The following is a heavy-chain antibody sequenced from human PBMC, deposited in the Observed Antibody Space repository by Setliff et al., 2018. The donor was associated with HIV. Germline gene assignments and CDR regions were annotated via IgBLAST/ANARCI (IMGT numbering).Heavy chain of an antibody. CDR3: ARGNDNGQRGGNYYFMDV. CDR1: GGSITSYF. Sequence: SETLSLTCTVSGGSITSYFWSWIRQPPGKGLEWIGYIYYSGSTNYSPSLKSRVTISMDTSKNQFSLKLTSVTAADTAVYYCARGNDNGQRGGNYYFMDVWDKGTTVTVSS. V-gene: IGHV4-59*12. J-gene: IGHJ6*03. D-gene: IGHD4-17*01. CDR2: IYYSGST.